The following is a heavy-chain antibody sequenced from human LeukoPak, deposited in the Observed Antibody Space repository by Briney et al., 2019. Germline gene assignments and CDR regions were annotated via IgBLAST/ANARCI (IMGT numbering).Heavy chain of an antibody. CDR2: IIPIFGTA. CDR3: AGNLGVLYYDFWSGYYDY. V-gene: IGHV1-69*13. D-gene: IGHD3-3*01. J-gene: IGHJ4*02. Sequence: SVKVSCKASGSTFSSYAISWVRQAPGQGLEWVGGIIPIFGTANYAQKFQGRVTITADESTSTAYMELSSLRSEDTAVYYCAGNLGVLYYDFWSGYYDYWGQGTLVTVSS. CDR1: GSTFSSYA.